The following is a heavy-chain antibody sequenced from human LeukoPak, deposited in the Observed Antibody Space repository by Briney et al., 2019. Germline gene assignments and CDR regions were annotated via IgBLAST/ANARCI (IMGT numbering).Heavy chain of an antibody. J-gene: IGHJ3*02. CDR2: IHYTGST. Sequence: SETLSLTCTVSGGSISSYYWSWIQQSPGKGLECIGYIHYTGSTNYNPSLKSRVTISVETSKNQFSLKLKSVTAADTAVYYCARDRATIAADAFDIWGQGTMVTVSS. CDR3: ARDRATIAADAFDI. CDR1: GGSISSYY. V-gene: IGHV4-59*01. D-gene: IGHD6-25*01.